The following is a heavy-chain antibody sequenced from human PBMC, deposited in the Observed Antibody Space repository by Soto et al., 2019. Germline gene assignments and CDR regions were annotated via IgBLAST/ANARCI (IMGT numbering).Heavy chain of an antibody. V-gene: IGHV4-31*03. CDR1: GGSISSGGYY. CDR2: IYYSGST. D-gene: IGHD1-26*01. Sequence: QVQLQESGPGLVKPSQTLSLTCTVSGGSISSGGYYWSWIRQHPGKGLEWIGYIYYSGSTYYNPSLKSRVTISVDTPKNQFSLKQSSVTAADTAVYYCARGGGSYYATGNFDYWGQGTLVTVSS. J-gene: IGHJ4*02. CDR3: ARGGGSYYATGNFDY.